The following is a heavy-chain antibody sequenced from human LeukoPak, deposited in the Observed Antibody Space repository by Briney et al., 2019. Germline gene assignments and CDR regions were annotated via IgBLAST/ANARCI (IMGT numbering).Heavy chain of an antibody. D-gene: IGHD6-13*01. CDR3: AKDPTAAAGTRVDYFDY. Sequence: TGGSLRLSCAASGFTLNTYTMNWVRQAPGKGLEWVSVIYSGGSTYYADSVKGRFTISRDNSKNTLYLQMNSLRAEDTAVYYCAKDPTAAAGTRVDYFDYWGQGTLVTVSS. CDR2: IYSGGST. CDR1: GFTLNTYT. J-gene: IGHJ4*02. V-gene: IGHV3-66*01.